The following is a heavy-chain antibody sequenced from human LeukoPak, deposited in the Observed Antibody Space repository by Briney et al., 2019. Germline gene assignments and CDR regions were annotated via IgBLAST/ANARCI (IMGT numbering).Heavy chain of an antibody. D-gene: IGHD3-3*01. J-gene: IGHJ4*02. V-gene: IGHV3-23*01. CDR1: GFTFSSYA. Sequence: PGGSLRLSCAASGFTFSSYAMSWVRQAPGKGLEWVSAISGSGTHTYYADSVKGRFPISRDNSKNTLYLQMNSLRAEDTAVYYCAEWSGLDYWGQGTLVTVSS. CDR3: AEWSGLDY. CDR2: ISGSGTHT.